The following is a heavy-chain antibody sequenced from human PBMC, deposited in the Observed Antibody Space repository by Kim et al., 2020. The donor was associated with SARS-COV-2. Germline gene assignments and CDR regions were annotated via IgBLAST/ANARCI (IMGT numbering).Heavy chain of an antibody. CDR3: AREGPRSGWSGYFDL. D-gene: IGHD6-19*01. Sequence: SETLSLTCTVSGGSISSYYWSWIRQPPGKGLEWIGYIYYSGSTNYNPSLKSRVTISVDTSKNQFSLKLSSVTAADTAVYYCAREGPRSGWSGYFDLWGRGTLVTVSS. CDR2: IYYSGST. J-gene: IGHJ2*01. V-gene: IGHV4-59*13. CDR1: GGSISSYY.